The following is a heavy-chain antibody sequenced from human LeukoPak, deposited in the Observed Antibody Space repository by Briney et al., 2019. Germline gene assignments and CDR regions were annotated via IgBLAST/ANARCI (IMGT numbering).Heavy chain of an antibody. CDR3: ASRHGTGIDLNWVWFEA. CDR2: IYYTGST. J-gene: IGHJ5*02. CDR1: GGSIRSYY. Sequence: SETLSLTCTVSGGSIRSYYWSWIRQPPGKGLGWIGCIYYTGSTNYNPSLQSRVTISVDTSKNQFSLKLSSVTAADTAVYYCASRHGTGIDLNWVWFEAWGKRALVTV. D-gene: IGHD3-10*01. V-gene: IGHV4-59*12.